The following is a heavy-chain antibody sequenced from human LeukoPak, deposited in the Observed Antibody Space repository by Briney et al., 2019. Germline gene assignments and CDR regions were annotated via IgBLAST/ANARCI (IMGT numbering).Heavy chain of an antibody. J-gene: IGHJ6*02. CDR2: ISSRGDTI. Sequence: GGSLRLSCAASEFTFSVYNMNWVRQAPGKGLEWVSYISSRGDTIYYVDSVRGRITVSRDNAKKSLFLQMHSLRAEDTAVYYCARDYYGLGTYYNAYYGMDVWGQGATVTVSS. CDR3: ARDYYGLGTYYNAYYGMDV. V-gene: IGHV3-48*03. D-gene: IGHD3-10*01. CDR1: EFTFSVYN.